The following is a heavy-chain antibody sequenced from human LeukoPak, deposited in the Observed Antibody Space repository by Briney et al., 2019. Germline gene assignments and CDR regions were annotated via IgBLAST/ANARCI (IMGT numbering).Heavy chain of an antibody. CDR2: INSDGSST. D-gene: IGHD3-10*01. V-gene: IGHV3-74*01. CDR1: GFTFSSYW. CDR3: AKQSLLLRGPLLIYYFDF. Sequence: PGGSLRLSCAASGFTFSSYWMHWVRHDPGKGLVWVSRINSDGSSTSYADSVKGRFTISRDNAKNTLYLQMNSLRAEDTAIYYCAKQSLLLRGPLLIYYFDFWGQGTLVTVSS. J-gene: IGHJ4*02.